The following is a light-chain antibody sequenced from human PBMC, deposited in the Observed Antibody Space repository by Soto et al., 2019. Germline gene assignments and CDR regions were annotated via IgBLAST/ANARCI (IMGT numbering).Light chain of an antibody. J-gene: IGKJ1*01. CDR1: QSVTATY. CDR3: QQYGSSSWT. V-gene: IGKV3-20*01. CDR2: SAS. Sequence: EIVLTQSPGTLSLSAGERATLSCRASQSVTATYLAWYQHKPGQAPRLLIYSASSRATGIPDRFRGSGSGTDFTLTISRLESEDSAVYYCQQYGSSSWTFGQGTKVEIK.